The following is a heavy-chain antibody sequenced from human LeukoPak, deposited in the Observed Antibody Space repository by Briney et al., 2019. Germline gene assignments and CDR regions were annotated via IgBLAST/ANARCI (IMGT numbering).Heavy chain of an antibody. CDR1: GYTFTSYY. J-gene: IGHJ6*03. CDR3: AGDPSSGYYYYYYYMDV. V-gene: IGHV1-46*01. D-gene: IGHD3-22*01. Sequence: ASVKVSCKASGYTFTSYYMHWVRQAPGQGLEWMGIINPSGGSTSYAQKFQGRVTMIRDTSTSTVYMELSSLRSEDTAVYYCAGDPSSGYYYYYYYMDVWGKGTTVTVSS. CDR2: INPSGGST.